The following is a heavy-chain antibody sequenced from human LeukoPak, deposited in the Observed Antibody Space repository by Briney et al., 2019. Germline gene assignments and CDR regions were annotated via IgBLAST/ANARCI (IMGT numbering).Heavy chain of an antibody. CDR2: ISGNGDTT. Sequence: GGSLRLSCAGSGFTFSTYAMSWVRQAPGKGLEWVSAISGNGDTTSYADSVKGRFTISRDNSKNTLYLQMSSPRAEDTAVYYCAKDSGFDYWGQGTLVTVSS. D-gene: IGHD6-25*01. J-gene: IGHJ4*02. V-gene: IGHV3-23*01. CDR1: GFTFSTYA. CDR3: AKDSGFDY.